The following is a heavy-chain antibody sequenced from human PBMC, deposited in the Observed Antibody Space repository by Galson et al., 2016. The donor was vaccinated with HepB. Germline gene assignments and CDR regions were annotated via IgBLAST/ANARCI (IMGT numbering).Heavy chain of an antibody. CDR2: VSSDGNTH. CDR1: GFSFSNYA. D-gene: IGHD4-17*01. CDR3: ARDAKDHSILGDYGDHFDY. V-gene: IGHV3-30*03. Sequence: SLRLSCAASGFSFSNYALHWVRQAPGKGLEWVAVVSSDGNTHFYGDAVKGRFTISRDNSKNTLFLHMNGLRPDGTAVCYCARDAKDHSILGDYGDHFDYRGQGSLVTVSS. J-gene: IGHJ4*02.